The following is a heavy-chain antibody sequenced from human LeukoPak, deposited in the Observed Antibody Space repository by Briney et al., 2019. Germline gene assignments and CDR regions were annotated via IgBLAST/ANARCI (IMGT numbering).Heavy chain of an antibody. D-gene: IGHD3-10*01. CDR3: ARGSGYGSGSYYRGYYYYYGMDV. Sequence: GASVKVSCKASGYTFTSYGISWVRQAPGQGLEWMGRIIPILGIANYAQKFQGRVTITADKSTSTAYMELSSLRSEDTAVYYCARGSGYGSGSYYRGYYYYYGMDVWGQGTTVTVSS. V-gene: IGHV1-69*04. CDR2: IIPILGIA. J-gene: IGHJ6*02. CDR1: GYTFTSYG.